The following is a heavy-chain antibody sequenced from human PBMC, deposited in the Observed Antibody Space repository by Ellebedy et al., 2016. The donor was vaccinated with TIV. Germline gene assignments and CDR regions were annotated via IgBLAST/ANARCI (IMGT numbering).Heavy chain of an antibody. D-gene: IGHD3-22*01. Sequence: AASVKVSCKASGYSFTGYYIHWVRQAPGQGLEWMGWINPDRGDTKYPQSFQVRVSMTRDTSSSTAYMELSGLTSDDTAIYYCAKDRFPYYGSSRTTGYFDCWGQGTLVTVSS. CDR1: GYSFTGYY. V-gene: IGHV1-2*02. CDR3: AKDRFPYYGSSRTTGYFDC. CDR2: INPDRGDT. J-gene: IGHJ4*02.